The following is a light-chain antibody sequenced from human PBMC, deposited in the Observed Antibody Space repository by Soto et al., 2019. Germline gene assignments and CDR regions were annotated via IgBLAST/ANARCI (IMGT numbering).Light chain of an antibody. Sequence: QSVLTQPPSVSGPPGQSVAISCTGTSGDVGSDNRVSWYQQPPGTAPKLIISEVSNRPSGVPDRFSGSKSGNTASLTISGLQAEDEADYYCSSYTSSSTYVFGTGTKVTVL. CDR1: SGDVGSDNR. V-gene: IGLV2-18*02. J-gene: IGLJ1*01. CDR3: SSYTSSSTYV. CDR2: EVS.